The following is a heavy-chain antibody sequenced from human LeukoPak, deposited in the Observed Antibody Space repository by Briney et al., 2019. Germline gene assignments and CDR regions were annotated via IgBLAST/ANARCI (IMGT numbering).Heavy chain of an antibody. J-gene: IGHJ4*02. CDR1: GASVSSGSYY. Sequence: SETLSHTCTVSGASVSSGSYYWSWIRQPPGKGLEWIGYIYYSGSTNYNPSLKSRVTISVDTSKNQFSLKLSSVTAADTAVYYCARGSRGYTYGWGQGTLVTVSS. CDR3: ARGSRGYTYG. D-gene: IGHD5-18*01. CDR2: IYYSGST. V-gene: IGHV4-61*01.